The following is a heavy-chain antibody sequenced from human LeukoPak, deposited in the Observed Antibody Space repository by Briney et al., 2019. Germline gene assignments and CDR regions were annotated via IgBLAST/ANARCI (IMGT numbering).Heavy chain of an antibody. CDR2: ISSTSTFI. D-gene: IGHD3-22*01. V-gene: IGHV3-21*01. Sequence: PGGSLRLSCAASGFTFSRYSMNWVRQAPGKGLEWVASISSTSTFIYSADSVKGRFTISRDTAKNSLFLQMNSLRAEDTAIYYCARDYFDSSDYPLTYYYYYMDVWGNGTTVTVFS. CDR3: ARDYFDSSDYPLTYYYYYMDV. J-gene: IGHJ6*03. CDR1: GFTFSRYS.